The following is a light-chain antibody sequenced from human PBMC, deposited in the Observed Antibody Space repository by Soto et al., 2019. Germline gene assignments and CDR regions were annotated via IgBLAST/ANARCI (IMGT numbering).Light chain of an antibody. Sequence: AIRMTQSPSSFSASTGDRVTITCRASQGISSYLAWYQQKPGKAPNLLIYAASTLQSGVPSRFSGSGSGTDFTLAISWLQSEDFATYYCQQYYSYPRTFGQGTKVEIK. CDR1: QGISSY. J-gene: IGKJ1*01. CDR3: QQYYSYPRT. CDR2: AAS. V-gene: IGKV1-8*01.